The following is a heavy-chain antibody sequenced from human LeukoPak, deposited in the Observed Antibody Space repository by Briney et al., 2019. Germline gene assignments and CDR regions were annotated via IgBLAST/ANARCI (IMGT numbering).Heavy chain of an antibody. Sequence: GGSLRLSCAASGFTFSSYEMNWVRQAPGKGLEWVGRIKSKTDGGTTDYAAPVKGRFTISRDDSKNTLYLQMNSLKTEDTAVYYCTTRLIDSSGYSYDDAFDIWGQGTMVTVSS. CDR1: GFTFSSYE. V-gene: IGHV3-15*01. J-gene: IGHJ3*02. CDR3: TTRLIDSSGYSYDDAFDI. CDR2: IKSKTDGGTT. D-gene: IGHD3-22*01.